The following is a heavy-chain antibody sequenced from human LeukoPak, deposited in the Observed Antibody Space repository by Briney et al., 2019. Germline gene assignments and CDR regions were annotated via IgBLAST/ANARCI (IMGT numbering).Heavy chain of an antibody. Sequence: PSETLSLTCTVSGGSISSSSYYWGWIRQPPGKGLEWIGSIYYSGGTYYNPSLKSRRVTISVDTSKNQFSPRLSSVTAADTAVYYCARHQWHYYYYMGVWGKGSTVTVSS. CDR2: IYYSGGT. CDR1: GGSISSSSYY. D-gene: IGHD6-19*01. CDR3: ARHQWHYYYYMGV. J-gene: IGHJ6*03. V-gene: IGHV4-39*01.